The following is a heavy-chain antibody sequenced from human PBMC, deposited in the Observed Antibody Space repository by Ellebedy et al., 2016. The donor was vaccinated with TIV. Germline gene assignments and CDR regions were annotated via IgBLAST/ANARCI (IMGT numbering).Heavy chain of an antibody. V-gene: IGHV1-2*02. Sequence: ASVKVSCKASGYTFTGYSMHWVRQASGQGLEWMGWIHTNSGGTNYAQKSQGRVTMTRDTSISTAYMELSSLRSDDTAVYYCARGPYCGNTVWYFDVWGRGTLVTVSS. CDR1: GYTFTGYS. CDR2: IHTNSGGT. D-gene: IGHD4-23*01. J-gene: IGHJ2*01. CDR3: ARGPYCGNTVWYFDV.